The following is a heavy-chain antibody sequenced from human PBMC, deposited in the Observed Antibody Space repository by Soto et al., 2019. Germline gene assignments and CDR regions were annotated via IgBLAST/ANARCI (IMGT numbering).Heavy chain of an antibody. Sequence: PSETLSLTCTVSGGSISSYYWSWLRQPPGKGLEWTGHIYNGGTTYNNPSLTSRVTISVDTSNNQFSLKLSSVSAADTAVYYCARGPSGDKVDYWGQGTLVTVSS. CDR1: GGSISSYY. D-gene: IGHD7-27*01. CDR3: ARGPSGDKVDY. J-gene: IGHJ4*02. CDR2: IYNGGTT. V-gene: IGHV4-4*09.